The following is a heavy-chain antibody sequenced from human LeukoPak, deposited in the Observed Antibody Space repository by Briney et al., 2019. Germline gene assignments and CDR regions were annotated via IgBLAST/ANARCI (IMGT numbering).Heavy chain of an antibody. D-gene: IGHD3-3*01. CDR3: ARGSVYYGFWSGYYSY. CDR2: INHSGST. Sequence: SETLSLTCAVYGGSFSGYYGSWIRQPPGKGLEWIGEINHSGSTNYNPSLKSRVTISVDTSKNQFSLKLSSVTAADTAVYYCARGSVYYGFWSGYYSYWGQGNLVTVSS. J-gene: IGHJ4*02. CDR1: GGSFSGYY. V-gene: IGHV4-34*01.